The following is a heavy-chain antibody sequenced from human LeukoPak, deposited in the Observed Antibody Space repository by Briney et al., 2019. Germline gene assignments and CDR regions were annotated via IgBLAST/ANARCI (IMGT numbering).Heavy chain of an antibody. J-gene: IGHJ4*02. CDR1: GGSISSGGYY. D-gene: IGHD3-22*01. Sequence: PSETLSLTCTVSGGSISSGGYYWSWIRQHPGKGLEWIGYIYYSGSTYYNPSLKSRVTISVDTSKNQFSLKLSSVTAADTAVYYCARGDSSGTKVDYWGQGTLVTVSS. CDR2: IYYSGST. CDR3: ARGDSSGTKVDY. V-gene: IGHV4-31*03.